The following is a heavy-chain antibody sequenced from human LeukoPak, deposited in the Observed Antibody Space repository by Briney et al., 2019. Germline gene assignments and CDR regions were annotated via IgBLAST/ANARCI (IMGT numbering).Heavy chain of an antibody. CDR1: GNTFTSYY. J-gene: IGHJ4*02. CDR2: INPSGGST. CDR3: ARQRKYYYDSSGYYDY. Sequence: AXXKVSCKASGNTFTSYYMHWVRQAPGQGLEWMGIINPSGGSTSYAQKFQGRVTMTRDTSTSTVYMELSSLRSEDTAVYYCARQRKYYYDSSGYYDYWGQGTLVTVSS. D-gene: IGHD3-22*01. V-gene: IGHV1-46*01.